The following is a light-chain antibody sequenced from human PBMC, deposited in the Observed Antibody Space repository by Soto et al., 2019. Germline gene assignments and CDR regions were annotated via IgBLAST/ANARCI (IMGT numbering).Light chain of an antibody. Sequence: DIQMTQSPSTLSASAGDRVTITCRASQDINRWLAWYQQKPGKAPKILIYNADTLESGVPSRFSGSGSGTDFTLTISSLQAEDFATYYCLQDHDYQWTFGQGTKVDIK. CDR3: LQDHDYQWT. J-gene: IGKJ2*02. CDR2: NAD. CDR1: QDINRW. V-gene: IGKV1-5*01.